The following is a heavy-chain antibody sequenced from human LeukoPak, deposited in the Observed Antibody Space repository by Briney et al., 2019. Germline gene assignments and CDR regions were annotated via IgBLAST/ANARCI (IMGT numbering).Heavy chain of an antibody. J-gene: IGHJ6*03. CDR3: ARGIAARPASFNYYYYMDV. CDR1: GGSISSYY. V-gene: IGHV4-4*07. CDR2: IYTSGST. Sequence: PSETLSLTCTVSGGSISSYYWSWIRRPAGKGLEWIGRIYTSGSTNYNPSLKSRVTMSVDTSKIQFSLKLSSVTAADTAVYYCARGIAARPASFNYYYYMDVWGKGTTVTVSS. D-gene: IGHD6-6*01.